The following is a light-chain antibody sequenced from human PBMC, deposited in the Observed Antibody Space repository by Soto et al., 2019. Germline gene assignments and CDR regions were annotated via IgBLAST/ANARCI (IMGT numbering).Light chain of an antibody. CDR3: QSYGSSLSRV. V-gene: IGLV1-40*01. CDR1: SSNIGAGYD. CDR2: GNS. Sequence: QSVLTQPPSVSGAPGQRGTISCTGSSSNIGAGYDVHWYQQLPGTAPKLLSYGNSNRPSGVPDRFSGSKSGNSASLAITGLQAEDEADYYCQSYGSSLSRVFGGGTKLTVL. J-gene: IGLJ2*01.